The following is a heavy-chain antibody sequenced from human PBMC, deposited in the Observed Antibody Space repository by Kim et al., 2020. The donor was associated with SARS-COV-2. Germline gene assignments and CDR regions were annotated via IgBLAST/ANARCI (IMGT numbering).Heavy chain of an antibody. CDR2: IVPIVDKT. V-gene: IGHV1-69*04. CDR3: STGAPRGDNCFGLDV. D-gene: IGHD2-21*02. J-gene: IGHJ6*02. CDR1: GGTFSNNA. Sequence: SVKVSCKASGGTFSNNAITWVRQAPGQGLEWMGRIVPIVDKTNYAQKFQGRVTITADKSTTTVYMDLSSLTSGDTAVYYCSTGAPRGDNCFGLDVWGQGTTVTGSS.